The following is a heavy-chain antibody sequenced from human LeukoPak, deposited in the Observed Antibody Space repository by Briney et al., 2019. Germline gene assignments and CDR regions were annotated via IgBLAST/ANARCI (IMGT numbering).Heavy chain of an antibody. D-gene: IGHD4-17*01. Sequence: SETLSLTCAVYGGSFSGYYWSWIRQPPGKGLEWIGEINHSGSTNYNPSLKSRVTISVDTSKNQFSLKLSSVTAADTAVYYCARGVTSTVTIDYWGQGTLVTVPS. CDR2: INHSGST. CDR3: ARGVTSTVTIDY. J-gene: IGHJ4*02. V-gene: IGHV4-34*01. CDR1: GGSFSGYY.